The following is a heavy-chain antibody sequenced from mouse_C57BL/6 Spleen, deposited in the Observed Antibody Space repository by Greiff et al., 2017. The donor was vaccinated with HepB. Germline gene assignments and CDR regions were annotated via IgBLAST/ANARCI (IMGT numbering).Heavy chain of an antibody. CDR1: GYTFTGYW. D-gene: IGHD2-5*01. J-gene: IGHJ4*01. CDR2: ILPGSGST. Sequence: QVQLKQSGAELMKPGASVKLSCKATGYTFTGYWIEWVKQRPGHGLEWIGEILPGSGSTNYNEKFKGKATFTADTSSNTAYMQLSSLTNEDSAIYYCARAYYSNLYAMDYWGQGTSVTVSS. CDR3: ARAYYSNLYAMDY. V-gene: IGHV1-9*01.